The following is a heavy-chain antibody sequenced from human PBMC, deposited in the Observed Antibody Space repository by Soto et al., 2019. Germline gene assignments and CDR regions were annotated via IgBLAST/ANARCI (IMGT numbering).Heavy chain of an antibody. CDR1: GGSISSYY. J-gene: IGHJ4*02. CDR2: IYYSGST. Sequence: QVQLQESGPGLVKPSETLSLTCTVSGGSISSYYWSWIRQPPGKGLEWIGYIYYSGSTNYNPSLKRRVITSVDTSKNQFSLKLSAVTAADTAVYYCARRWGRSFDYWGQGTLVTVSS. D-gene: IGHD2-15*01. V-gene: IGHV4-59*08. CDR3: ARRWGRSFDY.